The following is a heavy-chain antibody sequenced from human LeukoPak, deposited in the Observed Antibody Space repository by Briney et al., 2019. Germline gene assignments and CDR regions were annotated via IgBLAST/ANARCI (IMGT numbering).Heavy chain of an antibody. CDR3: ARDSYCGGDLCDAFDI. CDR2: IYYSGST. V-gene: IGHV4-39*07. D-gene: IGHD2-21*02. CDR1: GGSISSSSYY. Sequence: SETLSLTCTVSGGSISSSSYYWGWIRQPPGKGLEWIGSIYYSGSTYYNPSLKSRVTISVDRSKNQFSLKLSSVTAADTAVYYCARDSYCGGDLCDAFDIWGQGTMVTVSS. J-gene: IGHJ3*02.